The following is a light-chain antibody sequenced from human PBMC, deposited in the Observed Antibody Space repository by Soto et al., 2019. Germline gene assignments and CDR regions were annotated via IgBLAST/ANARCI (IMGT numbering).Light chain of an antibody. Sequence: QSALTQPASVSGSPGQSITISCTGTSSDVGGYNYVSWYQQHPGKAPKLMIYDVSNRPSGVSNRFSGSKYGNTASLTISGLQAEDEADYYCSSYTRSSTYVVFGGGTKLTVL. V-gene: IGLV2-14*01. CDR1: SSDVGGYNY. CDR2: DVS. J-gene: IGLJ2*01. CDR3: SSYTRSSTYVV.